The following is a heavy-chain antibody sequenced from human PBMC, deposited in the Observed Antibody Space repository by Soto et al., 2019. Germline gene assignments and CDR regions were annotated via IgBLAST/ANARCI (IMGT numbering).Heavy chain of an antibody. CDR3: ARVLLWFGEPHYYYGMDV. Sequence: GGSLRLSCAASGFTFSSYEMNWVRQAPGKGLEWVSYISSSGSTIYYADSVKGRFTISRDNAKNSLYLQMNSLRAEDTAVYYCARVLLWFGEPHYYYGMDVWGQGTTVTVSS. D-gene: IGHD3-10*01. CDR2: ISSSGSTI. J-gene: IGHJ6*02. V-gene: IGHV3-48*03. CDR1: GFTFSSYE.